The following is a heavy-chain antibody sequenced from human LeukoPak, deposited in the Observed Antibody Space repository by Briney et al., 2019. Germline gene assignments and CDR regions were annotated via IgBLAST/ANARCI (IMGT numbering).Heavy chain of an antibody. CDR1: GGTFSSYA. J-gene: IGHJ4*02. D-gene: IGHD6-6*01. CDR3: ARDSGSSPFPYHFDY. V-gene: IGHV1-69*13. CDR2: IIPIFGTA. Sequence: SVKVSCKASGGTFSSYAISWVRQAPGQGLEWMGGIIPIFGTANYAQKFQGRVTITADESTSTAYMELSSLRSEDTAVYYCARDSGSSPFPYHFDYWGQGTLVTVSS.